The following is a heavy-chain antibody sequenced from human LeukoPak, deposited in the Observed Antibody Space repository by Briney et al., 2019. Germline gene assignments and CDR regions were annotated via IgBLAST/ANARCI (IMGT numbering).Heavy chain of an antibody. CDR2: ISYDGSNK. D-gene: IGHD1-26*01. J-gene: IGHJ3*02. V-gene: IGHV3-30-3*01. Sequence: GGSLRLSCAASGFTFSSYAMHWVRQAPGKGLEGVAVISYDGSNKYYADSVKGRFTISRDNSKNTLYLRMNSLRAEDTAVYYCARDTRATYAFDIWGQGTMVTVSS. CDR1: GFTFSSYA. CDR3: ARDTRATYAFDI.